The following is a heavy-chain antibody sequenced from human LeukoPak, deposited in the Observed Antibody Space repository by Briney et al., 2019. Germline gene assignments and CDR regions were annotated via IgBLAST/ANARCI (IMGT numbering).Heavy chain of an antibody. V-gene: IGHV3-73*01. CDR3: ASYDNAGNYYHNY. Sequence: GGSLRLSCAGSGFTFSASATHWVRQASGKGLEWVGRVRTKTNNYATTYAASVKGRYTISRDDSKNTAYLQMNSLGTGDTAVYYCASYDNAGNYYHNYWGQGTLVTVSS. CDR2: VRTKTNNYAT. J-gene: IGHJ4*02. D-gene: IGHD3-22*01. CDR1: GFTFSASA.